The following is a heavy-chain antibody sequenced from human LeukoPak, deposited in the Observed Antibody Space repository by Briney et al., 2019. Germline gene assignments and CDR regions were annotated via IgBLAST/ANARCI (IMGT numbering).Heavy chain of an antibody. CDR3: AKGGHYSFRDY. J-gene: IGHJ4*02. CDR2: ISGNGDTT. V-gene: IGHV3-23*01. CDR1: GLTLGNYA. Sequence: GGSLRLSCAVSGLTLGNYAMTWVRQAPGKGLEWVSVISGNGDTTYYADSVKGRSTISRENSKNTLSLQVNNLRAEDTAVYYCAKGGHYSFRDYWGQGTLVTVSS. D-gene: IGHD3-3*01.